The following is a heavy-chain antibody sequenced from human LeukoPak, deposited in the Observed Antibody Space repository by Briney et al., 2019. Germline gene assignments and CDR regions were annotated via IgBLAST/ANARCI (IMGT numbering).Heavy chain of an antibody. CDR2: INPNSGGT. CDR1: GYTFTGYY. J-gene: IGHJ4*02. CDR3: ARLACSGGSCYLVAAFDY. V-gene: IGHV1-2*02. D-gene: IGHD2-15*01. Sequence: ASVKVSSKASGYTFTGYYMHWVRQAPGQGLEWMGWINPNSGGTNYAQKFQGRVTMTRDTSISTAYMELSRLRSDDTAVYYCARLACSGGSCYLVAAFDYWGQGTLVTVSS.